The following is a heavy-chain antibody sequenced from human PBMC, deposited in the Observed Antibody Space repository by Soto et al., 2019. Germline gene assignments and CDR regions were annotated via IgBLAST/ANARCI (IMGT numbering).Heavy chain of an antibody. V-gene: IGHV1-18*01. D-gene: IGHD6-19*01. CDR3: ARDGASSGWPPDYYYYGMDV. CDR2: ISAYNGNT. Sequence: VASVKVSCKASGYTFTSYGISWVRQAPGQGLEWMGWISAYNGNTNYAQKLQGRVTMTTDTSTSTAYMELRSLRSDDTAVYYCARDGASSGWPPDYYYYGMDVWGQGTTVTVSS. J-gene: IGHJ6*02. CDR1: GYTFTSYG.